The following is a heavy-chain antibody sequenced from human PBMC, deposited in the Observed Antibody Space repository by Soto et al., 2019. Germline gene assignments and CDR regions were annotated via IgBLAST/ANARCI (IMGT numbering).Heavy chain of an antibody. D-gene: IGHD6-19*01. V-gene: IGHV3-33*01. CDR1: GFTFSSYG. CDR2: IWYDGSNK. J-gene: IGHJ4*02. Sequence: HPGGSLRLSCAASGFTFSSYGMHWVRQAPGKGLEWVAVIWYDGSNKYYADSVKGRFTISRDNSKNTLYLQMNSLRAEDTAVYYCARGGYSSGFYFDYWGQGTLVTVSS. CDR3: ARGGYSSGFYFDY.